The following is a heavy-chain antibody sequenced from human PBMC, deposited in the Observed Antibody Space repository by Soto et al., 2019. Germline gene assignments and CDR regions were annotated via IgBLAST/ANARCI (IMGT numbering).Heavy chain of an antibody. D-gene: IGHD3-22*01. V-gene: IGHV3-30*18. CDR3: AKAPITMIVVGNVDY. CDR1: GFTFSSYG. Sequence: QVQLVESGGGVVQPGRSLRLSCAASGFTFSSYGMHWVRQAPGKGLEWVAVISYDGSNKYYADSVKGRFTISRDNSKNTLYLQMNSLRAEDTAVYYCAKAPITMIVVGNVDYWGRGTLVTVSS. CDR2: ISYDGSNK. J-gene: IGHJ4*02.